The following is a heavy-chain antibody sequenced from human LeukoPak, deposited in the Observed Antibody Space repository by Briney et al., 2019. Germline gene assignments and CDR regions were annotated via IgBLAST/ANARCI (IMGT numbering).Heavy chain of an antibody. CDR3: ARVAVSGPTGWFDS. J-gene: IGHJ5*01. CDR1: GFALKSYS. D-gene: IGHD2-8*02. Sequence: GPLRLSCAGSGFALKSYSLTWVRQAPGKGLEWVSSISSTSAYIHYADSVKGRFTISRDDVDNVVYLEMNSLGAEDTATYYCARVAVSGPTGWFDSWGQGTLVIVSS. CDR2: ISSTSAYI. V-gene: IGHV3-21*01.